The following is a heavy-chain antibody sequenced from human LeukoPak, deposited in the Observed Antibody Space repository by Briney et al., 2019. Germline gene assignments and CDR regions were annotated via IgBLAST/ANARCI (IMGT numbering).Heavy chain of an antibody. CDR1: GYSSTTYW. CDR2: IDPSDSYT. J-gene: IGHJ4*02. D-gene: IGHD3-9*01. Sequence: GESLKISCKGSGYSSTTYWISWVRQMSGKGLEWMGTIDPSDSYTKYSPTFQGHVTISADKSISTAYLQWSSLKASDTAVYYCARSLSDYDILTGHDYWGQGTLVTASS. V-gene: IGHV5-10-1*01. CDR3: ARSLSDYDILTGHDY.